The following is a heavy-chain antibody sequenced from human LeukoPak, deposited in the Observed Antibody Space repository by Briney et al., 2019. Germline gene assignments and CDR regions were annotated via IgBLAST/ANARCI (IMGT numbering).Heavy chain of an antibody. J-gene: IGHJ5*02. CDR1: GYSFTGYY. V-gene: IGHV1-2*02. Sequence: GASVKVSCKASGYSFTGYYMHWVRQAPGQGLEWMGWINPNSGGTNYVQKFQGRVTMSRDTSISTAYMELSRLRSDDTAVYYCAREGRLRFRSWFDPWGQGTLVTVSS. CDR2: INPNSGGT. CDR3: AREGRLRFRSWFDP. D-gene: IGHD5-12*01.